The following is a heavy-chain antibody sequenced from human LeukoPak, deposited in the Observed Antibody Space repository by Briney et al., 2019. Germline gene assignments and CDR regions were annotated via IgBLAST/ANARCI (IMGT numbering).Heavy chain of an antibody. CDR1: GYTFTGYY. CDR2: IIPILGIA. J-gene: IGHJ4*02. CDR3: ATRGATVTLHFDY. V-gene: IGHV1-69*02. D-gene: IGHD4-17*01. Sequence: ASVKVSCKASGYTFTGYYMHWVRQAPGQGLEWMGRIIPILGIANYAQKFQGRVTITADKSTSTAYMELSSLRSEDTAVYYCATRGATVTLHFDYWGQGTLVTVSS.